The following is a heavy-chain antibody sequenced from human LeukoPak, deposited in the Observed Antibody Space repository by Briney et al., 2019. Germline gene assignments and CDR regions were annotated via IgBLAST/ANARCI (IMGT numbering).Heavy chain of an antibody. J-gene: IGHJ4*02. CDR2: ISGSGGST. Sequence: GGSLRLSCAASEFTFSSYAMSWVRQAPGKGLEWVSAISGSGGSTYYADSVKGRFTISRDNSKNALYLQMNSLRAEDTAVYYCAKCHYQLLCDYWGQGTLVAVSS. D-gene: IGHD2-2*01. CDR3: AKCHYQLLCDY. V-gene: IGHV3-23*01. CDR1: EFTFSSYA.